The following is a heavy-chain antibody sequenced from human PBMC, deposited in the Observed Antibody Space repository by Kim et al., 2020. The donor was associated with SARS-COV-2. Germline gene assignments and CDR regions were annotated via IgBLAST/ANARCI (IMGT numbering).Heavy chain of an antibody. Sequence: SETLSLTCTVSGGSISSGDYYWSWIRQPPGKGLEWIGYIYYSGSTYYNPSLKSRVTISVDTSKNQFSLKLSSVTAADTAVYYCARRGIGYYFDYWGQGTLVTISS. J-gene: IGHJ4*02. D-gene: IGHD2-21*01. CDR1: GGSISSGDYY. CDR3: ARRGIGYYFDY. CDR2: IYYSGST. V-gene: IGHV4-30-4*01.